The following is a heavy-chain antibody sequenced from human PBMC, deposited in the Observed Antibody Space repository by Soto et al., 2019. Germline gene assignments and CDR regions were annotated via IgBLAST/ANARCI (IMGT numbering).Heavy chain of an antibody. CDR1: GFTFSSYG. Sequence: GSLRLSCAASGFTFSSYGMHWVRQAPGKGLEWVAVISYDGSNKYYADSVKGRFTISRDNSKNTLYLQMNSLRAEDTAVCYCARNGVEAFDIWGQGTMVTVSS. D-gene: IGHD2-8*01. J-gene: IGHJ3*02. CDR3: ARNGVEAFDI. V-gene: IGHV3-30*03. CDR2: ISYDGSNK.